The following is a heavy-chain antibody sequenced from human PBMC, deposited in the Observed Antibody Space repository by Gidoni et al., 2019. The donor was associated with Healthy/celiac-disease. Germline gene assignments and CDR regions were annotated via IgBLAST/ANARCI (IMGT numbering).Heavy chain of an antibody. D-gene: IGHD3-9*01. Sequence: QVQLVESGGGVVQPGRSLRLSCAASGFTFSSYAMHWVRQAPGKGLEWVAVISYDGSNKYYADSVKGRFTISRDNSKNTLYLQMNSLRAEDTAVYYCARGTYYDILTGYSVWGQGTLVTVSS. V-gene: IGHV3-30-3*01. CDR2: ISYDGSNK. J-gene: IGHJ4*02. CDR3: ARGTYYDILTGYSV. CDR1: GFTFSSYA.